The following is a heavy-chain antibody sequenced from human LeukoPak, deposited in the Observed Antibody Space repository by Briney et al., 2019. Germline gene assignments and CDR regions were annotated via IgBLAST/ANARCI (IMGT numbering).Heavy chain of an antibody. J-gene: IGHJ1*01. CDR1: GFTFSDYY. D-gene: IGHD3-22*01. CDR2: ISSSGSTI. CDR3: ARTEGRMSYYDSSGSEYFQH. V-gene: IGHV3-11*04. Sequence: PGGSLRLSCAASGFTFSDYYMSWIRQAPGKGLEWVSYISSSGSTIYYADSVKGRFTISRDNAKNSLYLQMDSLRAGDTAVYYCARTEGRMSYYDSSGSEYFQHWGQGTLVTVSS.